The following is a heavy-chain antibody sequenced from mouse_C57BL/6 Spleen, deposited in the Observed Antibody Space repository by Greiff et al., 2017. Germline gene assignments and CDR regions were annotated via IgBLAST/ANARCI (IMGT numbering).Heavy chain of an antibody. V-gene: IGHV1-52*01. Sequence: VQLQQPGAELVKPGSSVKLSCKASGYTFTSYWMHWVKQRPIQGLEWIGNIDPSDSATHYNQKFKDKATLTVDKSSSTAYMQLSSLTSEDSAVYDCARSVKGWYYEVWGTGTTVTVSS. J-gene: IGHJ1*03. CDR3: ARSVKGWYYEV. CDR2: IDPSDSAT. CDR1: GYTFTSYW. D-gene: IGHD2-2*01.